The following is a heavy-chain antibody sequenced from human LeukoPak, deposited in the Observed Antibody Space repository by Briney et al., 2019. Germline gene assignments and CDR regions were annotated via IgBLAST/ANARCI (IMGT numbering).Heavy chain of an antibody. CDR1: GFTFSSYG. CDR3: AKEDGSGWYYYYYGMDV. CDR2: ISYDGSNK. V-gene: IGHV3-30*18. D-gene: IGHD6-19*01. J-gene: IGHJ6*02. Sequence: PGGSLRLSCAASGFTFSSYGMHWVRQAPGKGLEWVAAISYDGSNKYYADSVKGRFTISRDNSKNTLYLQMNSLRAEDTAVYYCAKEDGSGWYYYYYGMDVWGQGTTVTVSS.